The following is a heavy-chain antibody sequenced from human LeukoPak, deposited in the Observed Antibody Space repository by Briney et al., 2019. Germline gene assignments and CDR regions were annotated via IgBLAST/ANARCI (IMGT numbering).Heavy chain of an antibody. V-gene: IGHV4-4*02. CDR3: ARGGDWKFDY. CDR1: GDSIGSNKW. CDR2: IHHSGRL. D-gene: IGHD1-1*01. Sequence: SETLSLTCAVSGDSIGSNKWWTWVRQPPGKGLEWIGEIHHSGRLNYSPSLKSRVTLSVDKSKNHFSLNLNSITPADTAIYYCARGGDWKFDYWGQGALVTVSS. J-gene: IGHJ4*02.